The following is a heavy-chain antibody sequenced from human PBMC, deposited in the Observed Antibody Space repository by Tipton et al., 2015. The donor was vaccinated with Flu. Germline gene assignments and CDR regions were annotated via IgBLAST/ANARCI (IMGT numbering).Heavy chain of an antibody. V-gene: IGHV4-4*07. CDR1: GGSISSYY. J-gene: IGHJ4*02. Sequence: TLSLTCTVSGGSISSYYWSWIRQPPGKGLEWIGRMHASGVTNYNPSLKSRVSMSVDTSMDQFSLKLTSVTAADTALYYCARDPYNASGSLYDGGDYFDFWGRGTLVSVSS. D-gene: IGHD3-10*01. CDR2: MHASGVT. CDR3: ARDPYNASGSLYDGGDYFDF.